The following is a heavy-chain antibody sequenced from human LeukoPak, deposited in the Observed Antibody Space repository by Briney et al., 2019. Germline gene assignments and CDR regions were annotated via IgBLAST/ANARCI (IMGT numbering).Heavy chain of an antibody. CDR2: ISYDGSNK. D-gene: IGHD1-26*01. V-gene: IGHV3-30*18. Sequence: GGSLRLSCAASGFTFSDYYMSWIRQAPGKGLEWVAVISYDGSNKYYADSVKGRFTISRDNSKNTLYLQMNSLRAEDTAVYYCAKEVGATEPFDYWGQGTLVTVSS. CDR1: GFTFSDYY. CDR3: AKEVGATEPFDY. J-gene: IGHJ4*02.